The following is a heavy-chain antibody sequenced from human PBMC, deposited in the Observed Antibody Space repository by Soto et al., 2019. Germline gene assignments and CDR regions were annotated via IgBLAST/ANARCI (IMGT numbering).Heavy chain of an antibody. D-gene: IGHD3-10*01. V-gene: IGHV4-34*01. J-gene: IGHJ6*02. CDR3: ARRTRYYYGSGSYYRAYYYYGMDV. CDR2: INHSGST. Sequence: SETLSLTCAVYGGSFSGYYWSWIRQPPGKGLEWIGEINHSGSTNYNPSLKSRVTISVDTSKNQFSLKLSSVTAADTAVYYCARRTRYYYGSGSYYRAYYYYGMDVWGQGTTVTVSS. CDR1: GGSFSGYY.